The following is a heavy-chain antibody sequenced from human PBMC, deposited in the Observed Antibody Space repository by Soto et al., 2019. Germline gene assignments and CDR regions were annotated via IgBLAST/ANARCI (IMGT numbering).Heavy chain of an antibody. D-gene: IGHD3-3*01. J-gene: IGHJ4*02. CDR1: GFTFSSYA. Sequence: GGSLRLSCAASGFTFSSYAMSWVRQAPGKGLEWVSAISGSGGSTYYADSVKGRFTISRDNSKNTLYLQMNSLRAEDTAVYFCAKMKGPHYDFWSDYWGQGTLVTVSS. CDR2: ISGSGGST. V-gene: IGHV3-23*01. CDR3: AKMKGPHYDFWSDY.